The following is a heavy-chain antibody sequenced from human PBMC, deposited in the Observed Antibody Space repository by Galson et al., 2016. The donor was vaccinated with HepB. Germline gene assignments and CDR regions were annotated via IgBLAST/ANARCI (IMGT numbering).Heavy chain of an antibody. J-gene: IGHJ4*02. V-gene: IGHV4-4*02. CDR3: ARQYRGGPSDY. Sequence: SETLSLTCAVSGGSISSSDWWSWVRQPPEQGLEWIGQIFHSGRVNYTPSLASRVTISVDTSNNHFSLRLTSVTAADTALYYCARQYRGGPSDYWGQGTLVTVSS. D-gene: IGHD5-12*01. CDR1: GGSISSSDW. CDR2: IFHSGRV.